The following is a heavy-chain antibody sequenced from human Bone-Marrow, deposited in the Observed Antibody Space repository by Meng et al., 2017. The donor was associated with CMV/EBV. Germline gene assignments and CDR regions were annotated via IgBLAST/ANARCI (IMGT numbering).Heavy chain of an antibody. J-gene: IGHJ4*02. Sequence: GESLKISCAASGFTFSSYAMHWVRQAPGKGLEWVAVILYDGSNKYYADAVKGRFTISRENSKNTLYLQMNSLRAEDTAVFYCARDRAVDIVASGYFDYWGQGTLVTVSS. CDR1: GFTFSSYA. D-gene: IGHD5-12*01. CDR3: ARDRAVDIVASGYFDY. CDR2: ILYDGSNK. V-gene: IGHV3-30-3*01.